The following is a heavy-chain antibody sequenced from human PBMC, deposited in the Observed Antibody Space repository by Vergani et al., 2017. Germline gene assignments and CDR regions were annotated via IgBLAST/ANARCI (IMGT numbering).Heavy chain of an antibody. J-gene: IGHJ6*02. V-gene: IGHV3-21*06. CDR3: ARECTSGGCSGNNRMDV. Sequence: VQLVESGGGLVKPGGSLRLSCAASGFTFSDFSMSWVRQAPGKGLECVAFIGSSGPYINYADSVKGRFIISRDNNNNSLFLQLRSLRAEDAAVYYCARECTSGGCSGNNRMDVWGQGATVTVSS. CDR1: GFTFSDFS. CDR2: IGSSGPYI. D-gene: IGHD2-8*01.